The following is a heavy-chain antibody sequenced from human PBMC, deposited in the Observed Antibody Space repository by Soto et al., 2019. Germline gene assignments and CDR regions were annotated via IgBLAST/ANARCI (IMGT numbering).Heavy chain of an antibody. CDR1: GGSVSSRGFY. CDR3: ARLPDISGWPFDF. J-gene: IGHJ4*02. CDR2: MAFDGRT. D-gene: IGHD6-19*01. V-gene: IGHV4-61*08. Sequence: PSETLSLTCSVSGGSVSSRGFYWTRIRQPPGKGLEWIGYMAFDGRTNYNPSLNSRVTISQDTSKNQFSLKLGSVTAADTAIYYCARLPDISGWPFDFWGQGTLVTVSS.